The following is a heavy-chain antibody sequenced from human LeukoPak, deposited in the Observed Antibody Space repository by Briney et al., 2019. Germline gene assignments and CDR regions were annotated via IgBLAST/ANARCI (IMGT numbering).Heavy chain of an antibody. Sequence: ASVKVSCKTSEYTFTGYYMHWVRQAPGQGLEWMGWINPNSGDTNYAQKFQGRVTMTRDTSISTAYMELSRLRSDDTAVYYCARLPRNYGDYVAYWGQGTLVTVSS. CDR1: EYTFTGYY. V-gene: IGHV1-2*02. D-gene: IGHD4-17*01. CDR2: INPNSGDT. J-gene: IGHJ4*02. CDR3: ARLPRNYGDYVAY.